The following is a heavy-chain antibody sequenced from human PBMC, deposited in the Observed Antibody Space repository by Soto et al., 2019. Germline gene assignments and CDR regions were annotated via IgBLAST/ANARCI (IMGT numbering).Heavy chain of an antibody. J-gene: IGHJ6*02. Sequence: QLQLQESGPGLMKPPETLSLTCTVSGGSISNSAYYWGWIRQPPRKGLEWIGSVYYSGSTYYNPSLEGRVAISIDTSKNQFSLKLTSVTAADTAAYYCAKFKTGSGWAHRYGMEVCGQGTTVTVSS. CDR3: AKFKTGSGWAHRYGMEV. V-gene: IGHV4-39*01. CDR2: VYYSGST. D-gene: IGHD6-19*01. CDR1: GGSISNSAYY.